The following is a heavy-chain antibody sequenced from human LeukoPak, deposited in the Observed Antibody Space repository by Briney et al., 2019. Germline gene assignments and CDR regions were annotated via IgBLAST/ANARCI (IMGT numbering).Heavy chain of an antibody. J-gene: IGHJ4*02. CDR3: ARGSGPGVTTIDS. CDR1: GFTFSSYD. V-gene: IGHV3-13*01. CDR2: FHTDGGT. Sequence: GGSLRLSCAASGFTFSSYDMHWVRQAPGEGLEWVSAFHTDGGTFYLDSVRGRFTVSREYATNSLYLQLDTLRAGDTAVYYCARGSGPGVTTIDSWGQGTLVLVCS. D-gene: IGHD4-17*01.